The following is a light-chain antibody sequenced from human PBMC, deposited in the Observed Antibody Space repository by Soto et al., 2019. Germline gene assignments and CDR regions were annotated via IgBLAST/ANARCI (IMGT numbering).Light chain of an antibody. V-gene: IGKV1-6*01. J-gene: IGKJ1*01. CDR2: ATS. CDR1: QSGLSSSNNNNY. Sequence: IDMPQSPDSLAVSLGERSAINCTSSQSGLSSSNNNNYLAWYQQKPGKAPKLLIYATSSLQSGVPSRFSGSGSGRDFTLTISSLQPEDFATYYCLQDYNYPRTFGQGTKVDIK. CDR3: LQDYNYPRT.